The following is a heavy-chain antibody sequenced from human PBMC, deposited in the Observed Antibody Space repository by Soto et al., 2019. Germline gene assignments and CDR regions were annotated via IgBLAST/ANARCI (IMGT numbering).Heavy chain of an antibody. J-gene: IGHJ4*02. D-gene: IGHD6-13*01. CDR3: ARYRFSGSKWSKFDY. CDR2: IYYNGST. V-gene: IGHV4-31*03. CDR1: GVTVSSGAYY. Sequence: QVQLQQSGPGLVRPSQTLSLTCTVSGVTVSSGAYYWSWIRQHPGKGLEWIGNIYYNGSTYYRPSLKSRVVIALDTSNNQFSLRLTSVTAAYTAVYYCARYRFSGSKWSKFDYWGQGTLVTVSS.